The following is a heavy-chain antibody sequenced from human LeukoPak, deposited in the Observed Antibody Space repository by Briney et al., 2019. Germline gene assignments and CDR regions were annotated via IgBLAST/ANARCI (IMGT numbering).Heavy chain of an antibody. D-gene: IGHD5-18*01. CDR3: ARERGSYGYYYYGMDV. J-gene: IGHJ6*04. CDR2: IIPIFGTA. Sequence: SVTVSCKASGGTFSSYAISWVRQAPGQGLEWMGGIIPIFGTANYAQKFQGRVTITADESTSTAYMELSSLRPEDTAVYYCARERGSYGYYYYGMDVWGKGTTVTVSS. CDR1: GGTFSSYA. V-gene: IGHV1-69*13.